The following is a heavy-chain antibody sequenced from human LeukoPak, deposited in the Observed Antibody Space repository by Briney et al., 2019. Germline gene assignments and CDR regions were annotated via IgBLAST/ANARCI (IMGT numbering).Heavy chain of an antibody. D-gene: IGHD3-10*01. CDR2: INPSGGST. CDR1: GYTFTSYY. J-gene: IGHJ5*02. Sequence: ASVKVSCKASGYTFTSYYTHWVRQAPGQGLEWMGIINPSGGSTSYAQKFQGRVTMTRDTSTSTAYMELSSLRSEDTAVYYCARRNYYGSGSYAWFDPWGQGTLVTVSS. CDR3: ARRNYYGSGSYAWFDP. V-gene: IGHV1-46*01.